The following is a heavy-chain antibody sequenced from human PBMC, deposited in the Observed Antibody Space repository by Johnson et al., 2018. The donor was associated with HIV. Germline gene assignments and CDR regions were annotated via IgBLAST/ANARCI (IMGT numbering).Heavy chain of an antibody. Sequence: VQLVESGGGLVQPGGSLRLSCAASGFTFSDYYMSWFRQAPGKGLEWVGFIRSKAYGGTTEYAASVKGRFTISRDDSKSIAYLQMNSLKTEDTAVYYCTRDSPTYYNFWSGYPAYAFDIWGQGTMVTVSS. J-gene: IGHJ3*02. CDR3: TRDSPTYYNFWSGYPAYAFDI. CDR2: IRSKAYGGTT. CDR1: GFTFSDYY. V-gene: IGHV3-49*03. D-gene: IGHD3-3*01.